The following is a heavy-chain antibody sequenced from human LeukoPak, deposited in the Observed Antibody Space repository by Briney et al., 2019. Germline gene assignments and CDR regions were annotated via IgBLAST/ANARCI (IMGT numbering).Heavy chain of an antibody. CDR3: ARASTEYAVTDGFDT. Sequence: GGSLGLSCAASGFTFSSYAMSWVRQSPGKGLQWVSYVSFGSSYISYADSLKGRFTISRDDAKSSVYLEMTSLRTDDTAVYYCARASTEYAVTDGFDTWGPGTLVTVSS. CDR1: GFTFSSYA. CDR2: VSFGSSYI. D-gene: IGHD4-17*01. V-gene: IGHV3-21*06. J-gene: IGHJ5*02.